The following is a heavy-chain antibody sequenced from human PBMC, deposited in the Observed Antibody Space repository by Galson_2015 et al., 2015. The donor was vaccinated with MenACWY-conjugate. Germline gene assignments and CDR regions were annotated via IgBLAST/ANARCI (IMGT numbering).Heavy chain of an antibody. D-gene: IGHD3-16*01. Sequence: SLRLSCAASGFTFSNSAMNWVRQAPGKGLEWVSGIRTITGSTYYADSVKGRFTISRDQSKNTLNLQMNSLRTDDTAVYFCARGGSASNVYYLVDVWGKGTTVTVSS. CDR3: ARGGSASNVYYLVDV. CDR1: GFTFSNSA. CDR2: IRTITGST. J-gene: IGHJ6*03. V-gene: IGHV3-23*01.